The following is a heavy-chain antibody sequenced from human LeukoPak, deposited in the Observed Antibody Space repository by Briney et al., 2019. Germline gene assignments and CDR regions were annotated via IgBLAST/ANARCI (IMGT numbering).Heavy chain of an antibody. J-gene: IGHJ5*02. Sequence: PSEALSLTCTVSGGSIGFYYWNWIRQPPGKGLEWIGCVYYNGSSNYNPSLKSRVTISVDTSKNQFSLKLSSVTAADTAVYYCARDRGAYYDFWSGYYEDPHWFDPRGQGTLVTVSS. CDR3: ARDRGAYYDFWSGYYEDPHWFDP. D-gene: IGHD3-3*01. CDR1: GGSIGFYY. V-gene: IGHV4-59*01. CDR2: VYYNGSS.